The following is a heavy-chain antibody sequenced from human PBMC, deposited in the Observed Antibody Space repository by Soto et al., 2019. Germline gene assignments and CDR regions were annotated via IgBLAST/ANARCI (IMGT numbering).Heavy chain of an antibody. CDR2: ISKDGNII. Sequence: PGGSLRLSCTASGFTLSSHWMHWVRQVPGKGLVWVSRISKDGNIIDFADSVKGRFTISRDNSKNTLYLQMNSLRAEDTAVYYCAKGDGYSYGYDWFDPWGQGTLVTVSS. J-gene: IGHJ5*02. V-gene: IGHV3-74*01. CDR1: GFTLSSHW. D-gene: IGHD5-18*01. CDR3: AKGDGYSYGYDWFDP.